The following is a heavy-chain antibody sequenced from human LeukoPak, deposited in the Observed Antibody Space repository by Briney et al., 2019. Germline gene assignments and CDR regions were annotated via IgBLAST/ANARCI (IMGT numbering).Heavy chain of an antibody. CDR1: GFTVSSNY. J-gene: IGHJ4*02. CDR2: IYSGGST. D-gene: IGHD3-22*01. V-gene: IGHV3-66*01. Sequence: GGSLRLSCAASGFTVSSNYMSWVRQAPGKGLEWVSVIYSGGSTYYADSVKGRFTISRDNSKNTLYLQMNSLRAEDTAVYYCARTDYYYDSSGYYRGNYFDYWGQGTLVTVSS. CDR3: ARTDYYYDSSGYYRGNYFDY.